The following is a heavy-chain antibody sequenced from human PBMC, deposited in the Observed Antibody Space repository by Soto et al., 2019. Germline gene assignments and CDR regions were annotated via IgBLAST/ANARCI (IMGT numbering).Heavy chain of an antibody. Sequence: GGSLRLSCAASGFTFSSYAMSWVRQAPGKGLEWVSAISGSGGSTYYADSVKGRFTISRDNSKNTLYLQMNSLRAEDTAVYYCAKDQFYSNHNFWFDPWGQGTLVTVSS. CDR1: GFTFSSYA. CDR3: AKDQFYSNHNFWFDP. V-gene: IGHV3-23*01. J-gene: IGHJ5*02. D-gene: IGHD4-4*01. CDR2: ISGSGGST.